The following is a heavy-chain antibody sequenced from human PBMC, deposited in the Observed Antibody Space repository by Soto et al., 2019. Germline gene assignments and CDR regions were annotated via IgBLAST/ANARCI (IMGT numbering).Heavy chain of an antibody. J-gene: IGHJ4*02. CDR2: ISYDGSNK. CDR3: AKWSRGDILTGTIDY. CDR1: GFTFSSYG. D-gene: IGHD3-9*01. V-gene: IGHV3-30*18. Sequence: GGSLRLSCAASGFTFSSYGMHWVRQAPGKGLEWVAVISYDGSNKYYADSVEGRFTISRDNSKNTLYLQMNSLRAEDTAVYYCAKWSRGDILTGTIDYWGQGTLVTVSS.